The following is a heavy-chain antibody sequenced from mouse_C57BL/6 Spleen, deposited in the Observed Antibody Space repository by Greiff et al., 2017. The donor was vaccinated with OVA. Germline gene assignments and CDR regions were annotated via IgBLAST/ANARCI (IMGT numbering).Heavy chain of an antibody. J-gene: IGHJ3*01. CDR1: GFNIKDYY. CDR3: ASWYGNALSY. D-gene: IGHD2-10*02. V-gene: IGHV14-2*01. CDR2: IVPEDGET. Sequence: EGQRQESGAELVKPGGSVKLSCTASGFNIKDYYMHWVKQRTEQGLEWIGRIVPEDGETKYAPKFQGKATITADTSSNTAYLQLSSLTSEDTAVYYCASWYGNALSYWGQGTLVTVSA.